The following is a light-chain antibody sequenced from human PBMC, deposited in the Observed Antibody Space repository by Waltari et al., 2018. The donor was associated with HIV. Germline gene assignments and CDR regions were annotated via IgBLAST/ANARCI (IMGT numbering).Light chain of an antibody. CDR2: GAS. Sequence: DVQMTQSPSSLSASVGAGVTVTCRAGHDVRDAVDWYHQKPGKAPRLLIFGASTLQDGVPSRFSGSGSGTDFTFTVTNLQPEDIGTYFCQQSYISPRTFGQGTMVEI. CDR1: HDVRDA. CDR3: QQSYISPRT. J-gene: IGKJ1*01. V-gene: IGKV1-39*01.